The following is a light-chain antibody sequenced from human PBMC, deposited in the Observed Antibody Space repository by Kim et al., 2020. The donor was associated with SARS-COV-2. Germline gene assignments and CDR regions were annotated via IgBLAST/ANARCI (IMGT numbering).Light chain of an antibody. CDR1: QGISTN. Sequence: GSPGERAPLSCRATQGISTNVAWYQQKPGQAPRLLMSGASSRSTSVPARFSGSGSGTEFTLTITSLQSEDSAVYYCQQYHDWPRTFGQGTKVDIK. J-gene: IGKJ1*01. V-gene: IGKV3-15*01. CDR3: QQYHDWPRT. CDR2: GAS.